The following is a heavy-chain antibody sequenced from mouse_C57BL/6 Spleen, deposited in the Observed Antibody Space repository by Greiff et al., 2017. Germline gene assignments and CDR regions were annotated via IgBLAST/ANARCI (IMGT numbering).Heavy chain of an antibody. CDR2: INPNYGTT. CDR3: ARDDGYYPDYYAMDY. J-gene: IGHJ4*01. V-gene: IGHV1-39*01. CDR1: GYSFTDYN. Sequence: VQLKESGPELVKPGASVKISCKASGYSFTDYNMNWVKQSNGKSLEWIGVINPNYGTTSYNQKFKGKATLTVDQSSSTAYMQLNSLTSEDSAVYDCARDDGYYPDYYAMDYWGQGTSVTVSS. D-gene: IGHD2-3*01.